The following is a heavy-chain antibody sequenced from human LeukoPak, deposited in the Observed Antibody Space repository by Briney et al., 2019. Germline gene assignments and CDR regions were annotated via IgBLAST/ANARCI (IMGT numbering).Heavy chain of an antibody. D-gene: IGHD2-21*02. CDR2: IWYDGSNK. J-gene: IGHJ4*02. V-gene: IGHV3-33*01. Sequence: PGRSLRLSCAASGFTFSSYGMHWVRQAPGKGLEWVAVIWYDGSNKYYADSVKGRFTISRDNSKNTLYLQMNSLRAEDTAVYYCARDRAIDYYSMTFSSPDYWGQGTLVTVSS. CDR1: GFTFSSYG. CDR3: ARDRAIDYYSMTFSSPDY.